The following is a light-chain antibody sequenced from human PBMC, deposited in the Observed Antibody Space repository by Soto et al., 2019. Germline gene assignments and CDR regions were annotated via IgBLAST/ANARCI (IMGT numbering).Light chain of an antibody. CDR3: QQYSSPPRT. Sequence: EIVLTQSPGTLSLSPGERATLSCRASQSVSSNYLAWCQQKPGQSPRLLIYVASTRATGIPDRFSGSGSGTDFTLTISRLEPEDFAVYYCQQYSSPPRTFGQGTKVEVK. CDR1: QSVSSNY. J-gene: IGKJ1*01. CDR2: VAS. V-gene: IGKV3-20*01.